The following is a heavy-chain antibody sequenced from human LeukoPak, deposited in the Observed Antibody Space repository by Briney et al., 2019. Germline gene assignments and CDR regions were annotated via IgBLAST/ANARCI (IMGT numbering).Heavy chain of an antibody. D-gene: IGHD3-22*01. CDR1: GFTFSSYW. J-gene: IGHJ4*02. CDR3: ARGSYDSSGYRNY. CDR2: IKQDGSEK. Sequence: GGSLRLSCAASGFTFSSYWMSWVRQAPGKGLEWVANIKQDGSEKYYVDSVKGRFTISRDNAKNSLYLQMNSLRAEDTAVYYCARGSYDSSGYRNYWGQGTLVTVSS. V-gene: IGHV3-7*04.